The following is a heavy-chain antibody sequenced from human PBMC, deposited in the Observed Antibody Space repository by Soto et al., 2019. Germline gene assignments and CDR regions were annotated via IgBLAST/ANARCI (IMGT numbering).Heavy chain of an antibody. CDR1: GGSISSYY. CDR2: IYYSGST. CDR3: ARRYSSSWGLAKYYYYMDV. J-gene: IGHJ6*03. V-gene: IGHV4-59*08. D-gene: IGHD6-13*01. Sequence: SETLSLTCTVSGGSISSYYWSWIRQPPGKGLEWIGYIYYSGSTNYNPSLKSRVTISVDTSKNQFSLKLSSVTAADTAVYYCARRYSSSWGLAKYYYYMDVWGKGTTVTVSS.